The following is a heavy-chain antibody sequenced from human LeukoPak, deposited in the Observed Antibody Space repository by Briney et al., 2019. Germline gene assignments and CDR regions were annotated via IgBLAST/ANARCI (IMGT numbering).Heavy chain of an antibody. V-gene: IGHV1-2*06. CDR1: GYTFTGYH. CDR2: INPNSGGT. Sequence: ASVKVSCKASGYTFTGYHMHWVRQAPGQGLEWMGRINPNSGGTNYAQKFQGRVTMTRDTSISTAYMELSRPRSDDTAVYYCARQRSGWSYDAFDIWGQGTMVTVSS. CDR3: ARQRSGWSYDAFDI. D-gene: IGHD6-19*01. J-gene: IGHJ3*02.